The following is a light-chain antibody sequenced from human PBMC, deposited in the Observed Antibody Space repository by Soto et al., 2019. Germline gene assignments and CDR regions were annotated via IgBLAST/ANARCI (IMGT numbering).Light chain of an antibody. CDR1: SSDIGDYPY. V-gene: IGLV2-14*01. CDR2: EVT. CDR3: RSYSATNTLV. J-gene: IGLJ1*01. Sequence: QSALTQPASVSGSPGQSITISCTGTSSDIGDYPYVSWYQQHPAKVPKLIIYEVTNRPSGVTGRFSGSKSQNSASLTISGLPADDEADYYCRSYSATNTLVFGSGTKLTVL.